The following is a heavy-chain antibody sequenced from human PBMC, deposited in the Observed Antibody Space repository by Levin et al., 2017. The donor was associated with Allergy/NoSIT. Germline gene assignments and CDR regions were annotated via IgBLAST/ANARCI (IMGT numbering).Heavy chain of an antibody. D-gene: IGHD3-9*01. J-gene: IGHJ3*02. CDR3: ARARLGIRDGLDI. CDR1: GFIFRTYG. CDR2: ISFDGRNK. Sequence: GESLKISCEASGFIFRTYGMHWVRQAPGKGLEWVAVISFDGRNKYYGDSVKGRSTISRDNSKNTIYLQMTSLKAEDTAVYYCARARLGIRDGLDIWGQGTMVTVSS. V-gene: IGHV3-30*03.